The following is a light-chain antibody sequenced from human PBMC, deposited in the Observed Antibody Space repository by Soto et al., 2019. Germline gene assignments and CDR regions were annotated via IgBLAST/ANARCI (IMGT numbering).Light chain of an antibody. Sequence: SYELTQPPSVSVAPGQTARIPCDGNNIGSKSVHWYQQKPGQAPVLVVYDDDDRPSGIPERLTGSNSGSTATLTISKVEAGDEADYYCQVWDSGSNHWVFGGGTKVTVL. CDR2: DDD. CDR1: NIGSKS. J-gene: IGLJ3*02. V-gene: IGLV3-21*02. CDR3: QVWDSGSNHWV.